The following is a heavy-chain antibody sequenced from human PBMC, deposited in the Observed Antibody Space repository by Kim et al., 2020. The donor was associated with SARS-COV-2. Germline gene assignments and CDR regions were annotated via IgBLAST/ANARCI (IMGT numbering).Heavy chain of an antibody. D-gene: IGHD5-18*01. CDR1: GFTFSSYS. J-gene: IGHJ3*02. Sequence: GGSLRLSCAASGFTFSSYSMNWVRQAPGKGLEWVSSISSSSSYIYYADSVKGRFTISRDNAKNSLYLQMNSLRAEDTAVYYCARDMALAYGYLGGGIYAFDIWGQGTMVTVSS. CDR3: ARDMALAYGYLGGGIYAFDI. CDR2: ISSSSSYI. V-gene: IGHV3-21*01.